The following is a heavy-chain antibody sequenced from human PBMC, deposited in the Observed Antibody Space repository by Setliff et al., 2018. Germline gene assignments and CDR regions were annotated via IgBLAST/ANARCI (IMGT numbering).Heavy chain of an antibody. CDR2: IHAGSSNT. V-gene: IGHV1-3*01. CDR3: ARMSTLGPHYDF. Sequence: GASVKVSCKASGYTFSSNAFHWVRQAPGQTLEWLGWIHAGSSNTLYSERLHDRISITRDTSATTVYMELSSLRSDDTALYYCARMSTLGPHYDFWGQGTQVT. CDR1: GYTFSSNA. J-gene: IGHJ4*02. D-gene: IGHD3-3*02.